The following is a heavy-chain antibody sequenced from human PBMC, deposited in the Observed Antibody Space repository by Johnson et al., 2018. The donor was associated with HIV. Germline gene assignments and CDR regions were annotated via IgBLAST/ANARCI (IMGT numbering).Heavy chain of an antibody. D-gene: IGHD3-22*01. Sequence: QMLLVESGGGVVQPGRSLRLSCAASGFTFSSYGMHWVRQAPGKGLEWVAVISYDGTNKYYADSVKGRFTISRDNSKNTLYLQMSSLRAEDTAVYYCARVTAHYYDSSGYVDAFDIWVQGTMVTVSS. CDR3: ARVTAHYYDSSGYVDAFDI. CDR1: GFTFSSYG. V-gene: IGHV3-30*03. J-gene: IGHJ3*02. CDR2: ISYDGTNK.